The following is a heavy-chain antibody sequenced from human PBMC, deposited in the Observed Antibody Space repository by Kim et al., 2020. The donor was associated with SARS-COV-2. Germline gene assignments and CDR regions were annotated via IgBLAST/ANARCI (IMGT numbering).Heavy chain of an antibody. CDR3: APYSSGFGH. CDR2: FDPEDGKI. J-gene: IGHJ4*02. V-gene: IGHV1-24*01. D-gene: IGHD3-22*01. Sequence: ASVKVSCKVSGYTLIELSMHWVRQAPGKGLEWMGGFDPEDGKINYAQKFQGRVTMTEDTSTDTAYMELSSLRSEDTAMYYCAPYSSGFGHWGQGTLVTVS. CDR1: GYTLIELS.